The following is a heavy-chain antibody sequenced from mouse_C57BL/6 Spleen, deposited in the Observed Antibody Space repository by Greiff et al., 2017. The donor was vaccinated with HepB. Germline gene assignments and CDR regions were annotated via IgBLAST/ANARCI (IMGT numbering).Heavy chain of an antibody. J-gene: IGHJ4*01. CDR1: GYTFHSYW. V-gene: IGHV1-72*01. CDR2: IDPNSCGT. Sequence: QVQLQQPWAELVKPGASVKLSCKASGYTFHSYWMHWVKQRPGRGLEWIGRIDPNSCGTKYNEKFKSKATLTVDKPSSTAYVQLISLTSEDSAVYYCGREGDAMDYWGQGTSVTVSS. CDR3: GREGDAMDY.